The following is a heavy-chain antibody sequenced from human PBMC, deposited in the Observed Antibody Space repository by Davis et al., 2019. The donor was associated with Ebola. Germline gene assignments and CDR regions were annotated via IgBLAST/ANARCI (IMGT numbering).Heavy chain of an antibody. V-gene: IGHV5-51*01. CDR1: GYSFTSYW. Sequence: GESLKISCKGSGYSFTSYWIGWVRQMPGKGLEWMGIIYPGDSDTRYSPSFQGQVTISADKSISTAYLQWSSLKASDTAMYYCARRVDFKDTAKLYYYYYYGMDVWGQGTTVTVSS. CDR2: IYPGDSDT. CDR3: ARRVDFKDTAKLYYYYYYGMDV. D-gene: IGHD5-18*01. J-gene: IGHJ6*02.